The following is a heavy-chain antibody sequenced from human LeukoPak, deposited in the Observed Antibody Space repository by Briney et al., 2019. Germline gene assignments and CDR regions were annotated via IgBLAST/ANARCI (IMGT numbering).Heavy chain of an antibody. V-gene: IGHV3-74*01. J-gene: IGHJ5*02. D-gene: IGHD3-22*01. CDR2: INRDGSST. CDR1: GFTFSSYW. Sequence: GGSLRLSCAASGFTFSSYWMHWVRHAPGKGLVWVSRINRDGSSTNYADSVKGRFTISRDNAKNTLYLQMNSLRDEDTAVYYCARDLDYYDSSGYYSWGQGTLVTVSS. CDR3: ARDLDYYDSSGYYS.